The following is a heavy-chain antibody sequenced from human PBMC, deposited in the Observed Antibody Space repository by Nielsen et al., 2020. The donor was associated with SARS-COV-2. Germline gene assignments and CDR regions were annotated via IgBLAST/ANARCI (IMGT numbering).Heavy chain of an antibody. J-gene: IGHJ4*02. CDR1: GYTFTSYG. V-gene: IGHV1-18*01. D-gene: IGHD5-18*01. CDR2: ISAYNGNT. Sequence: ASVKVSCKASGYTFTSYGISWVRQAPGQGLEWMGWISAYNGNTNYAQKLQGRVTITADKSTSTAYMELRSLRSDDTAVYYCARGGAGVTAMVNGDYWGQGTLVTVSS. CDR3: ARGGAGVTAMVNGDY.